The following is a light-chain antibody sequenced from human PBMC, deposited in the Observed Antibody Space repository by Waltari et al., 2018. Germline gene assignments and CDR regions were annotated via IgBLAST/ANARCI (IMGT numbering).Light chain of an antibody. J-gene: IGLJ3*02. CDR2: DKS. Sequence: QAVVTQEPSVTVSPGGTVTITCASSTGVVTTGHYADWFQQKPGQVPRTLIYDKSKKHSWTPARFSGSILGGKAALTVSGAQPEDEADYYCLLYCGDANWVFGGGTKLTVL. CDR1: TGVVTTGHY. CDR3: LLYCGDANWV. V-gene: IGLV7-46*01.